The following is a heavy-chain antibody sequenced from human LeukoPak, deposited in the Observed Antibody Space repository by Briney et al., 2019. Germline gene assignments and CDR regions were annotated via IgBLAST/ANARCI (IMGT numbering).Heavy chain of an antibody. CDR3: AGDHCSGGSCYSGKVYYYYGMDV. V-gene: IGHV1-3*01. Sequence: AASVKVSCKASGYTFTSYVMHWVRQAPGQRLEWMGWINAGNGNTKYSQKFQGRVTITRDTSASTAYMELSSLRSEDTAVYYCAGDHCSGGSCYSGKVYYYYGMDVWGQGTTVTVSS. CDR2: INAGNGNT. CDR1: GYTFTSYV. J-gene: IGHJ6*02. D-gene: IGHD2-15*01.